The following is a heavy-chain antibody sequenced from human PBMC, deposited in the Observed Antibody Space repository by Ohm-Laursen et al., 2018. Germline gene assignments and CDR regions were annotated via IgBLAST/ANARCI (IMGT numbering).Heavy chain of an antibody. CDR2: IYWDDET. D-gene: IGHD3-9*01. Sequence: TQTLTLTRSLSGSSLSTSGVGVAWIRQPPGKALEWLGFIYWDDETRYNPSLRSRLTITKDTSRNQVVLKMTNMDPEDTATYFCAHRLVVMTAYYNALAYWGPGTLVTVSS. V-gene: IGHV2-5*02. CDR3: AHRLVVMTAYYNALAY. CDR1: GSSLSTSGVG. J-gene: IGHJ4*02.